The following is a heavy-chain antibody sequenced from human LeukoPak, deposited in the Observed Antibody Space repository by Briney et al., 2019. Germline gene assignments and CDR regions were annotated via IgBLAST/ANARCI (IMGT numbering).Heavy chain of an antibody. V-gene: IGHV4-39*01. D-gene: IGHD4/OR15-4a*01. CDR3: ARRAGAYSHHYDY. J-gene: IGHJ4*02. Sequence: SETLSLTCTVSSGSISSSNYYWGWIRQPPGKGLEWIGNIYYSGSTYYNPSFKSRLTISVDTSKNQFSLKLSSVTAADTAVYYCARRAGAYSHHYDYWGQGTLVTVSS. CDR2: IYYSGST. CDR1: SGSISSSNYY.